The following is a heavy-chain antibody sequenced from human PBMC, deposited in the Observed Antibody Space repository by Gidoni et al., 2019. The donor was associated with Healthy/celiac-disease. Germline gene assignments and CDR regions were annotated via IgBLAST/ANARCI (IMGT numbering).Heavy chain of an antibody. CDR2: VSSSSSYI. CDR3: ARYAAGGGMDV. Sequence: EVQLVESGGGLVKTGGSLRLSCAASGFPFSSYRMNWVRQAPGKGLEWVSSVSSSSSYIYYADSWKGRFTISRDNAKNSLYLQINSLRAEDTAVYYCARYAAGGGMDVWGQGTTVTVSS. CDR1: GFPFSSYR. V-gene: IGHV3-21*01. D-gene: IGHD2-2*01. J-gene: IGHJ6*02.